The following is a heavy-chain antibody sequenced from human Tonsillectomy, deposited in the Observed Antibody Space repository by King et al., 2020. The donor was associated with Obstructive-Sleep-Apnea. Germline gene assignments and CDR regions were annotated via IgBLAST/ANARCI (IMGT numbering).Heavy chain of an antibody. V-gene: IGHV3-30*04. Sequence: QLVQSGGGVVQPGRSLRLSCAASGFTFSSYSMHWVRQAPGKGLEWVAVISYDGSNKYYADSGKGRFTISRDNSKNTLYLQMNSLRAEDTAVYYCARPLGGTRHYFDYWGQGTLVTVSS. D-gene: IGHD7-27*01. J-gene: IGHJ4*02. CDR1: GFTFSSYS. CDR3: ARPLGGTRHYFDY. CDR2: ISYDGSNK.